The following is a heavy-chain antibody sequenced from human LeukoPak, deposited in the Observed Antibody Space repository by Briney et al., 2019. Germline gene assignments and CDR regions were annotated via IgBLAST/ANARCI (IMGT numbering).Heavy chain of an antibody. V-gene: IGHV1-18*01. CDR2: ISAYNGNT. CDR3: ARDGIETYYDFWSGYYIH. Sequence: GASVKVSCKASGYTFTSYGISWVRQAPGQGLEWMGWISAYNGNTNYAQKLQGRVTMTTDTSTSTAYMELRSLRSDDTAVYYCARDGIETYYDFWSGYYIHWGQGTLVTVSS. CDR1: GYTFTSYG. D-gene: IGHD3-3*01. J-gene: IGHJ1*01.